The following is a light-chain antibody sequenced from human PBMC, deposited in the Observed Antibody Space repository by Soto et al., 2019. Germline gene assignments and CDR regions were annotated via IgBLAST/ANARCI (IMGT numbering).Light chain of an antibody. CDR1: GSDIAGYKY. Sequence: QSVLTQPASVSGSLGQSITISCTGTGSDIAGYKYISWYQQLPGKAPKLMIYEVTIRPAGISNRFSGSKSGNTASLTISGLQAEDEADYFCTSFTSTSSLYVFGTGTKLTVL. CDR3: TSFTSTSSLYV. J-gene: IGLJ1*01. V-gene: IGLV2-14*01. CDR2: EVT.